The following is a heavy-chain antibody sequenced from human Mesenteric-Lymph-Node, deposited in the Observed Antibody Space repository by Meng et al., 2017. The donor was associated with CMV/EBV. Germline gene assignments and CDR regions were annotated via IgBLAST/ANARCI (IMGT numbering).Heavy chain of an antibody. V-gene: IGHV3-7*01. J-gene: IGHJ4*02. CDR1: GFTFSNYW. Sequence: GESLKISCTASGFTFSNYWMTWVRQAPGKGLEWVANIKQDGNEKHYVDSVKGRFAISRDNAYSSLSLQMNSLRAEDTAVYYCARQPGWGIRWGQGTLVTVSS. CDR3: ARQPGWGIR. CDR2: IKQDGNEK. D-gene: IGHD3-10*01.